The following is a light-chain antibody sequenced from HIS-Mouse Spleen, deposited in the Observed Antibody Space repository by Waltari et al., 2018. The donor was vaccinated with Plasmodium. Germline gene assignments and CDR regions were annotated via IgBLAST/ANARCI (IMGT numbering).Light chain of an antibody. CDR1: QSLLHSNGYNY. CDR2: LGS. Sequence: DIVMTQSPLSLPVTPGEPASISCRSSQSLLHSNGYNYLDWYLQKPGQSPQLLIYLGSNRAYGVPARFSGSGSGTDFTLKISRVEAEDVGVYYCMQALQTPRYTFGQGTKLEIK. CDR3: MQALQTPRYT. J-gene: IGKJ2*01. V-gene: IGKV2-28*01.